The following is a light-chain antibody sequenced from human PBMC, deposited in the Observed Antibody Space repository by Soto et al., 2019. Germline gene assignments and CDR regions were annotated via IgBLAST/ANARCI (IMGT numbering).Light chain of an antibody. CDR3: QQYYSSPYT. V-gene: IGKV4-1*01. CDR2: WAS. Sequence: DIVMTQSPDSLAVSLGERATIICKSSQSVLYSSNNKNYLAWYQQKPGQPPKLLIYWASTRESGVPDRFSGSGSGTDFTLTISSLQAEDVAVYYCQQYYSSPYTFGQGIKLEIK. J-gene: IGKJ2*01. CDR1: QSVLYSSNNKNY.